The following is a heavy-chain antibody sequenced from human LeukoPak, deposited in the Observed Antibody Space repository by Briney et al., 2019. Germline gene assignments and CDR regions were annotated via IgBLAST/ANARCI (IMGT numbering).Heavy chain of an antibody. Sequence: PSETLSLTCTVSGGSISSYYWSWIRQPPGKGLEWIGYIYYSGSTNYNPSLKSRVTISVDTSKNQFSLKLSSVTAADTAVYYCASLRMGALDYWGQGTLVTVSS. CDR1: GGSISSYY. J-gene: IGHJ4*02. V-gene: IGHV4-59*08. CDR3: ASLRMGALDY. CDR2: IYYSGST. D-gene: IGHD1-26*01.